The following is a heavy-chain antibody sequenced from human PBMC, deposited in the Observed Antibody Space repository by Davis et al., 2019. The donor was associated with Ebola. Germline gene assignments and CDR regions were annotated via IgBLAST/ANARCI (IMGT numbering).Heavy chain of an antibody. J-gene: IGHJ5*02. CDR3: AREGLGIVVVPAAIGHNWFDP. D-gene: IGHD2-2*02. V-gene: IGHV4-39*07. CDR1: GGSISSSSYY. Sequence: PSETLSLTCTVSGGSISSSSYYWGWIRQPPGKGLEWIGSIYYSGSTYYNPSLKSRVTISVDTSKNQFSLKLSSVTAADTAVYYCAREGLGIVVVPAAIGHNWFDPWGQGTLVTVSS. CDR2: IYYSGST.